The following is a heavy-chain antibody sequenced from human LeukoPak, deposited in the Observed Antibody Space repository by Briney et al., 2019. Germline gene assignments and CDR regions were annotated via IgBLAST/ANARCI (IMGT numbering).Heavy chain of an antibody. V-gene: IGHV4-59*01. CDR1: GGSISSYY. J-gene: IGHJ1*01. D-gene: IGHD3-22*01. CDR2: IYYSGGT. CDR3: ATYYYDSSGYYEYFQH. Sequence: SETLSLTCTVSGGSISSYYWSWIRQPPGKGLEWIGYIYYSGGTNYNPSLKSRVTISVDTSKNQFSLKLSSVTAADTAVYYCATYYYDSSGYYEYFQHWGQGTLVTVSS.